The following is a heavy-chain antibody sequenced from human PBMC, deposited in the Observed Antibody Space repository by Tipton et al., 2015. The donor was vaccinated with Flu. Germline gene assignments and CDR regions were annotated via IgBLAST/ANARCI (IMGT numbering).Heavy chain of an antibody. CDR3: ARDEGGTYPD. J-gene: IGHJ6*02. D-gene: IGHD1-14*01. CDR2: VYDDGRT. Sequence: AVSGFTVSTSYMSWVRQPPGKGLEWVSIVYDDGRTYYADSVEGRFAISRDNSKNILYLQMNSLRADDTAVYFCARDEGGTYPDWGQGTTVIVSS. CDR1: GFTVSTSY. V-gene: IGHV3-53*01.